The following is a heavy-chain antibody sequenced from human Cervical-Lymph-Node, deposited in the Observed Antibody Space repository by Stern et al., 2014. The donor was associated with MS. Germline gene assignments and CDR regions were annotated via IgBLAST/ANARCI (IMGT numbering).Heavy chain of an antibody. CDR3: AHRTAGPFDY. J-gene: IGHJ4*02. V-gene: IGHV2-5*02. Sequence: QITLKESGPALVKPTQTLTLTCTFSGFSLSTSGLGVGWIRQPPGEALEWLAYIYWDDQKRYSPSLKSRLTITKDTSKNQVVLTLTNVDPVDTATYYCAHRTAGPFDYWVQGTLVTVSS. CDR2: IYWDDQK. CDR1: GFSLSTSGLG.